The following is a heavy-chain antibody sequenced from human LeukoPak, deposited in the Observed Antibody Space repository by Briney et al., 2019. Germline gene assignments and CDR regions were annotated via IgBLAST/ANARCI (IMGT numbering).Heavy chain of an antibody. CDR1: GGSISSYC. D-gene: IGHD6-19*01. CDR2: IYTSGST. Sequence: SETLSLTCTASGGSISSYCWSWIRQPPGKGLEWIGYIYTSGSTNYNPSLKSRVTISVDTSKNQFSLKLSSVTAADTAVYYCARCFYSSGLWYFDYWGQGTLVTVSS. J-gene: IGHJ4*02. V-gene: IGHV4-4*09. CDR3: ARCFYSSGLWYFDY.